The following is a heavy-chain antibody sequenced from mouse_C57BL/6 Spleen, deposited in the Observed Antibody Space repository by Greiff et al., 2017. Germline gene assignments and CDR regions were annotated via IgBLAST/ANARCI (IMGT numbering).Heavy chain of an antibody. J-gene: IGHJ1*03. CDR1: GFSLTSYG. Sequence: VKLVESGPGLVAPSQSLSITCTVSGFSLTSYGVSWVSQPPGKGLEWLGVIWGDGSTNYHSALISRLSISKDNSKSQFVLTLNSLQTDDTATYYCAKPTTTVVDWYFDVWGTGTTVTVSS. V-gene: IGHV2-3*01. D-gene: IGHD1-1*01. CDR3: AKPTTTVVDWYFDV. CDR2: IWGDGST.